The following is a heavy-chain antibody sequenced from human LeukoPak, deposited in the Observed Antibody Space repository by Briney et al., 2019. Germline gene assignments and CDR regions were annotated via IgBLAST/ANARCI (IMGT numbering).Heavy chain of an antibody. D-gene: IGHD3-22*01. CDR3: ARAYYYDSSGYYPLDY. CDR2: INPNSGGT. J-gene: IGHJ4*02. V-gene: IGHV1-2*02. CDR1: GYTFTGYY. Sequence: ASVKVSCKASGYTFTGYYMHWVRQAPGQGLEWMGWINPNSGGTNYAQKFQGRVTMTRDMSTSTVYMELSSLRSEDTAVYYCARAYYYDSSGYYPLDYWGQGTLVTVSS.